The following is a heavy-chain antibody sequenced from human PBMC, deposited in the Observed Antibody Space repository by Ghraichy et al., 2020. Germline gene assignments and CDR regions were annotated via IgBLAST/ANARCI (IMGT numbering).Heavy chain of an antibody. V-gene: IGHV4-39*01. CDR3: ARQDIRAAATLCPFDY. CDR2: ISYGGST. D-gene: IGHD6-13*01. CDR1: GDSLSSSNYY. Sequence: SETLSLTCTVSGDSLSSSNYYWTWIRQPPGKGLEWIGSISYGGSTYYNPSLKSRVTISVDTSKNQFSLKLSSVTAADTAVYYCARQDIRAAATLCPFDYWGQGTLVTVSS. J-gene: IGHJ4*02.